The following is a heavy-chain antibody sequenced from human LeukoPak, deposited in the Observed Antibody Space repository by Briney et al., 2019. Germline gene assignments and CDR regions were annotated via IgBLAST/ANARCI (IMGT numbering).Heavy chain of an antibody. V-gene: IGHV1-8*01. Sequence: GASVNVSCKASGYTFTSYDIHWVRQATGQGLEWMGWMNPNSGNTGYARKFQGRVTMTRNTSISTAYMELSSLRSEDTAVYYCARGEGDYGDYADWFDPWGQGTLVTVSS. CDR2: MNPNSGNT. D-gene: IGHD4-17*01. J-gene: IGHJ5*02. CDR3: ARGEGDYGDYADWFDP. CDR1: GYTFTSYD.